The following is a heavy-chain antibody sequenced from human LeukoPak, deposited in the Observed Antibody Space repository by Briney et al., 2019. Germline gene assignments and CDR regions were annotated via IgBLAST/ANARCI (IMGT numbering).Heavy chain of an antibody. Sequence: GGSLRLSCVASGFTFSDYWMHWVRQPPGKGLMWVGHINGAATYTTYADSVKGRVTISRDNAENTLYLLMTSLRAEDTAVYYCARGGKYAYFVDCWGQGTLVTVSS. CDR2: INGAATYT. D-gene: IGHD3-16*01. V-gene: IGHV3-74*03. CDR3: ARGGKYAYFVDC. CDR1: GFTFSDYW. J-gene: IGHJ4*02.